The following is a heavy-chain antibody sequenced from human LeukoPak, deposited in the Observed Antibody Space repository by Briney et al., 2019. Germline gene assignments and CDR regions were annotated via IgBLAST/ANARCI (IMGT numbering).Heavy chain of an antibody. CDR3: ARDRTSYQGDY. D-gene: IGHD1-26*01. J-gene: IGHJ4*02. Sequence: GGSLRLSCAASGFTFSNYWMGWVRQAPGKGLEWVAVISYDGSNKYYADSVKGRFTISRDNSKNTLYLQMNSLRAEDTAVYYCARDRTSYQGDYWGQGTLVTVSS. CDR1: GFTFSNYW. CDR2: ISYDGSNK. V-gene: IGHV3-30-3*01.